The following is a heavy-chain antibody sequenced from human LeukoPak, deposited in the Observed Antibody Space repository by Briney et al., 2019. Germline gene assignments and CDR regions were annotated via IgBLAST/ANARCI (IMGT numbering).Heavy chain of an antibody. CDR3: AKGASLITFGGAKYYLDY. D-gene: IGHD3-16*01. J-gene: IGHJ4*02. CDR2: ISYDGSKK. V-gene: IGHV3-30*18. Sequence: KPGGSLRLSCTASGFTFNSYDIHWARQAPGKGLEWVAVISYDGSKKYYADFVKGRFIISRDNSKNTLYLQMNSLRAEDTAVYYCAKGASLITFGGAKYYLDYWGQGTLVTVSS. CDR1: GFTFNSYD.